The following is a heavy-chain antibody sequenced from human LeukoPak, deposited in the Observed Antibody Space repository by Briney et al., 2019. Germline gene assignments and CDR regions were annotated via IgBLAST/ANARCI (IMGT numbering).Heavy chain of an antibody. CDR3: ARHSRSGYGDYESAFDI. CDR2: IHHSGTT. J-gene: IGHJ3*02. CDR1: GDSMTNYY. Sequence: SETLSLTCTVSGDSMTNYYWNWIRQPPGKGLEWIGYIHHSGTTNYNPSLKSRLTMSVDTSKNQFSLKLRSVTAADTAVYYCARHSRSGYGDYESAFDIWGQGTMVTVSS. V-gene: IGHV4-59*08. D-gene: IGHD5-12*01.